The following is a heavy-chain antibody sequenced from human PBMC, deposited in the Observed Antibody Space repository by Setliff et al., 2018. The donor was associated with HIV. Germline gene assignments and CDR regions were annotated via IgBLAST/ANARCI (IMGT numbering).Heavy chain of an antibody. CDR1: GYSFTSYW. V-gene: IGHV5-10-1*01. CDR2: IDPSDSYV. CDR3: ARLKSPTPYYYYGMDV. J-gene: IGHJ6*02. Sequence: RGESLKISCQASGYSFTSYWINWVRQMPGKGLEWMGRIDPSDSYVSYSPSFRGHVTVSADKSISTAYLQWSSLKASDTAMYYCARLKSPTPYYYYGMDVWGQGTTVTVSS. D-gene: IGHD4-4*01.